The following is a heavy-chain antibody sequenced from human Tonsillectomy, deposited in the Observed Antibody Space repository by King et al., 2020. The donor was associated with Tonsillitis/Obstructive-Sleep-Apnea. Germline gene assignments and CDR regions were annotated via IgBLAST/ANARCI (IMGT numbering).Heavy chain of an antibody. V-gene: IGHV4-34*01. CDR2: INHSGST. CDR1: GGSFSGYY. D-gene: IGHD2-15*01. CDR3: ARALKDCSGGSCPRE. Sequence: VQLQQWGAGLLKPSETLSLTCAVYGGSFSGYYWSWIRQPPGKGLEWIGEINHSGSTNYNPSLKSRVTISVDTSKNQFSLKLSSVTAADTAVYYCARALKDCSGGSCPREWGQGTLVTVSS. J-gene: IGHJ4*02.